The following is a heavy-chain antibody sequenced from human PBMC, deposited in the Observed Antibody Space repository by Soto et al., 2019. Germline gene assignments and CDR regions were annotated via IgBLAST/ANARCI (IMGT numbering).Heavy chain of an antibody. CDR3: ARGASGYYDTSGYYHY. V-gene: IGHV4-34*01. J-gene: IGHJ4*02. D-gene: IGHD3-22*01. Sequence: SETLSLTCAVYGGSFSGYYWSWIRQPPGKGLEWIGEINHSGSTSYNPSLKSRVTISVDTSKNQFSLKLSSVTAADTAVYYCARGASGYYDTSGYYHYWGQGILVT. CDR2: INHSGST. CDR1: GGSFSGYY.